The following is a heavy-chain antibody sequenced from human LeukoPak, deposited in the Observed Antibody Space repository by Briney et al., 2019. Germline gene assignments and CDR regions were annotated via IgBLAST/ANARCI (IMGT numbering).Heavy chain of an antibody. V-gene: IGHV3-20*04. CDR1: GLTFDDYG. D-gene: IGHD2-2*02. Sequence: PGGSLRLSCAASGLTFDDYGMSWVRQAPGKGLEWVSGINWNGGSTGYADSVKGRFTISRDNAKNSLYLQMNSLRAEDTALYYCARGPYCSSTSCYTHFDYWGQGTLVTVSS. CDR3: ARGPYCSSTSCYTHFDY. CDR2: INWNGGST. J-gene: IGHJ4*02.